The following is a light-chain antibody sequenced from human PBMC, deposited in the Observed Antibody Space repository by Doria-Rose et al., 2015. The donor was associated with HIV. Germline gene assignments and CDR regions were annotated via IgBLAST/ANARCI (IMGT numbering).Light chain of an antibody. CDR3: QSYDSRLSVYV. Sequence: QSVLTQPPSVSGAPGQRVAISCTGSSSNIGAGFDVNWYQQFTGTAPKLLIHGNTNRPSGVPDRFSGSKSDASASLAISGLRAEDEADYYCQSYDSRLSVYVFGTGTKVTVL. CDR2: GNT. V-gene: IGLV1-40*01. J-gene: IGLJ1*01. CDR1: SSNIGAGFD.